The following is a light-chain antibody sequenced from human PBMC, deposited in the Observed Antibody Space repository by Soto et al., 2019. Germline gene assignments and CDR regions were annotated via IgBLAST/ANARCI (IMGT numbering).Light chain of an antibody. V-gene: IGKV1-39*01. CDR2: GAS. CDR1: QSISSD. Sequence: EIQMTQSPSSLSASVGDRVTITCRASQSISSDLNWYQQKPGKAPELLIYGASTLQSGVPSRFSGSGSGRDFTLTISSLQPEDFATYYCQQLNAYPLTFGQGTRLEIK. J-gene: IGKJ5*01. CDR3: QQLNAYPLT.